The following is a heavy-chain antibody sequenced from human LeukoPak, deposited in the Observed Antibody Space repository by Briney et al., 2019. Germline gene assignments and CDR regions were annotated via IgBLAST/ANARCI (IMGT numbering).Heavy chain of an antibody. CDR3: AAQYCSGGSCYAGGNY. D-gene: IGHD2-15*01. Sequence: PGGSLRLSCAASGFTFSSYAMSWVRQAPGKGLEWVSAISGSGGSTNYADSVKGRFTISRDNSKNTLYLQMNSLRAEDTAVYYCAAQYCSGGSCYAGGNYWGQGTLVTVSS. CDR1: GFTFSSYA. V-gene: IGHV3-23*01. J-gene: IGHJ4*02. CDR2: ISGSGGST.